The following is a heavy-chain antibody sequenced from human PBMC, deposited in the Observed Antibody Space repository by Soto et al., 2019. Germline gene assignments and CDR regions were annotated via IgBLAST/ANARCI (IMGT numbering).Heavy chain of an antibody. J-gene: IGHJ6*02. CDR3: ATCSTSSQFYGMDV. Sequence: GGSLRLSCAASGFTVSSNYMSWVRQAPGKGLEWVSVIYSGGSTYYAESVKGRFTISRDNSKKTLYLQMNSLRAEDTAVYYCATCSTSSQFYGMDVWGQGTTVTVSS. V-gene: IGHV3-53*01. D-gene: IGHD2-2*01. CDR2: IYSGGST. CDR1: GFTVSSNY.